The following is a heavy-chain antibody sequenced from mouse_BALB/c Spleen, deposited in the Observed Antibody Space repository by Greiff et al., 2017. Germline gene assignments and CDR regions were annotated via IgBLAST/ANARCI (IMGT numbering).Heavy chain of an antibody. V-gene: IGHV5-9-3*01. CDR1: GFTFSSYA. CDR2: ISSGGSYT. Sequence: EVMLVESGGGLVKPGGSLKLSCAASGFTFSSYAMSWVRQTPEKRLEWVATISSGGSYTYYPDSVKGRFTISRDNAKNTLYLQMSSLRSEDTAMYYCARHEDGYWYFDVWGAGTTVTVSS. CDR3: ARHEDGYWYFDV. D-gene: IGHD2-3*01. J-gene: IGHJ1*01.